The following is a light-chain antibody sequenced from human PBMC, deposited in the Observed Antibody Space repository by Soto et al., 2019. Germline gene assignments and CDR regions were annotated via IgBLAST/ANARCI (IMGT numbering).Light chain of an antibody. V-gene: IGKV1-5*03. CDR1: QSISSW. CDR2: KAY. CDR3: EQYYSNPLT. Sequence: DIQMTQSPSTLSASVGDRVTITCRASQSISSWLAWYQQKPGKVPKLLIYKAYSLESGVPSRLSGSGSVTEFTITISTLQPDDFATYYYEQYYSNPLTFGGGTKVEIK. J-gene: IGKJ4*01.